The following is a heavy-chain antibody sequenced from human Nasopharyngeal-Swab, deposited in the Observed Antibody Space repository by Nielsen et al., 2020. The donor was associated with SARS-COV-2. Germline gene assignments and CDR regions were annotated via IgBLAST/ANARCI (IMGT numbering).Heavy chain of an antibody. CDR2: ISSSSSYI. CDR3: ARYGERITIFGVVIKEAFDI. J-gene: IGHJ3*02. Sequence: WIRQPPGKGLEWVSFISSSSSYIYYADSVKGRFTISRDNAKNSLYLQMNSLRAEDTAVYYCARYGERITIFGVVIKEAFDIWGQGTMVTVSS. V-gene: IGHV3-21*01. D-gene: IGHD3-3*01.